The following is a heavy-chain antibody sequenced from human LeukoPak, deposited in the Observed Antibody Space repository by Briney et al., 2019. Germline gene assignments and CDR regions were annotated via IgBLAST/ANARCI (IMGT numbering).Heavy chain of an antibody. V-gene: IGHV3-48*03. CDR1: GFTFSSYE. J-gene: IGHJ4*02. CDR3: ARERAVAGPPLFDY. CDR2: ISSSGSTI. Sequence: PGGSLRLSCAASGFTFSSYEMNWVRQAPGKGLEWVSYISSSGSTIYYADPVKGRFTISRDNAKNSLYLQMNSLRAEDTAVYYCARERAVAGPPLFDYWGQGTLVTVSS. D-gene: IGHD6-19*01.